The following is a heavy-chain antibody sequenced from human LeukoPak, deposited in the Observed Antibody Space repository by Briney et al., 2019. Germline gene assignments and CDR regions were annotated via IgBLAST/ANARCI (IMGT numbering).Heavy chain of an antibody. CDR2: IKSAGSSI. D-gene: IGHD4-23*01. Sequence: GGSLRLSCAASGFTFSSYWMHWVRQAPGKWLVWVSRIKSAGSSIMYADSVKGRFTISRDNAKNTVYLQMNSLRAEDTAVYYCARDLDYGGKSNFDYWGQGTLVTVSS. V-gene: IGHV3-74*03. CDR1: GFTFSSYW. J-gene: IGHJ4*02. CDR3: ARDLDYGGKSNFDY.